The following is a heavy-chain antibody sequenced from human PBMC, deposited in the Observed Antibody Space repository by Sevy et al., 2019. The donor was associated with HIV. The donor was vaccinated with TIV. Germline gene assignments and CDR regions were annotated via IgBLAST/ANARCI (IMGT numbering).Heavy chain of an antibody. CDR1: GGSISSYY. CDR2: IYYSGST. CDR3: ARLFDGNYYDSSGYYFDY. V-gene: IGHV4-59*12. Sequence: SETLSLTCTVSGGSISSYYWSWIRQPPGKGLEWIGYIYYSGSTNYNPSLKSRVTISVDTSKNQFSLKLSSVTAADTAVYYCARLFDGNYYDSSGYYFDYWGRGTLVTVSS. D-gene: IGHD3-22*01. J-gene: IGHJ4*02.